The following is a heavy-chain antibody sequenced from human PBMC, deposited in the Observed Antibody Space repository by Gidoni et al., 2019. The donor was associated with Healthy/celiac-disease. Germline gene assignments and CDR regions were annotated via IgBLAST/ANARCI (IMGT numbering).Heavy chain of an antibody. V-gene: IGHV3-11*01. Sequence: QVQLVESGGGLVKPGGSLRLSCAASGFTFSDYYMSWIRQAPGKGLEWVSYISSSGSTIYYADSVKGRFTISRDNAKNSLYLQMNSLRAEDTAVYYCARDLQESSYGSGSYAPIPYDAFDIWGQGTMVTVSS. J-gene: IGHJ3*02. D-gene: IGHD3-10*01. CDR3: ARDLQESSYGSGSYAPIPYDAFDI. CDR2: ISSSGSTI. CDR1: GFTFSDYY.